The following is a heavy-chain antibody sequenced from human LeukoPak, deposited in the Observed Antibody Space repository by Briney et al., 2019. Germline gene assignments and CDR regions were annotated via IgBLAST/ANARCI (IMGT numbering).Heavy chain of an antibody. CDR2: IKQDGSHK. V-gene: IGHV3-7*01. CDR3: VREEGY. CDR1: GFTFSTYW. Sequence: GGALRLSCAASGFTFSTYWMYWVRQAPGKGLEWVANIKQDGSHKYYVDSVKGRFTISRDNAKNSLYLHMNSLRVEDTAVYYCVREEGYWGQGTLVTVSS. J-gene: IGHJ4*02.